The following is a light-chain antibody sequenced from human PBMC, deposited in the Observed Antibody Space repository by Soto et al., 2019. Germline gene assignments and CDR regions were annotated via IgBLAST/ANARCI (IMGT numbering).Light chain of an antibody. CDR3: QQYYDTPYT. CDR2: WAS. J-gene: IGKJ2*01. CDR1: QSVLYNSNNKNY. Sequence: DIVMTQSPDSLAVSLGERATINCKSSQSVLYNSNNKNYLAWYQQKPGQPPKLLISWASTRESGVPGRFSGSGSGTDFTLTVSSLQAEDVAVYYCQQYYDTPYTFGQGTKLEIK. V-gene: IGKV4-1*01.